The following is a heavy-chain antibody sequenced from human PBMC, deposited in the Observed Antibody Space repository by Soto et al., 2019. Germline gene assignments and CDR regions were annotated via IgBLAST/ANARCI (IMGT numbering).Heavy chain of an antibody. J-gene: IGHJ4*02. CDR1: GFTFSSYG. V-gene: IGHV3-33*01. CDR3: ARAKGYGDYVEIDD. D-gene: IGHD4-17*01. Sequence: QVQLVESGGGVVQPGRSLRLSCAASGFTFSSYGMHWVRQAPGKGLEWVAVIWYDGSNKYYADSVKGRFTISRDNSKNTLYLQMNRLRAEDTAVYYCARAKGYGDYVEIDDWGQGTLVTVSS. CDR2: IWYDGSNK.